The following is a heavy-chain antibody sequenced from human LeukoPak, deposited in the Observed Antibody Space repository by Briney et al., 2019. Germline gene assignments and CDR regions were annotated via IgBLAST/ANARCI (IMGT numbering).Heavy chain of an antibody. CDR3: ARAVAGAFNPYYFDY. J-gene: IGHJ4*02. D-gene: IGHD6-19*01. V-gene: IGHV3-74*01. Sequence: GGSLRLSCAASGFTLSSYWMHWVRQAPGKGLVWVSRINSDGSSTSYADSVKGRFTISRDNAKNTLYLQMNSLRAEDTAVYYCARAVAGAFNPYYFDYWGQGTLVTVSS. CDR1: GFTLSSYW. CDR2: INSDGSST.